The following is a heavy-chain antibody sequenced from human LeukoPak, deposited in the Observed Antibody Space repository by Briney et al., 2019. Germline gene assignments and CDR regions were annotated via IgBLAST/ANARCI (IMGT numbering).Heavy chain of an antibody. V-gene: IGHV1-69-2*01. CDR1: GYTFTDYY. Sequence: ASVKVSCKVSGYTFTDYYMHWVQQAPGKGLKLMGLVDPEDGEKKYAEKFQGRVTITADTSTDTAYMELSSLISEDTAVYYCAIAPRLTSGNYKGGAFDMWGQGTMVTVSS. CDR3: AIAPRLTSGNYKGGAFDM. CDR2: VDPEDGEK. D-gene: IGHD1-26*01. J-gene: IGHJ3*02.